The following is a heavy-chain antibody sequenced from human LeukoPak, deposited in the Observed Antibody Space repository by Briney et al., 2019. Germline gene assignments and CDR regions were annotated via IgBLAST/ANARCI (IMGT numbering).Heavy chain of an antibody. CDR3: AKTFLTAYDTYFYYYGLDV. V-gene: IGHV1-69*13. CDR2: INPVFGTA. Sequence: ASVKVSCKASGDTFSSYVISWVRQAPGQGLEWMGGINPVFGTAHYAQKFQDRVTITADESTSTAYMELSSLRSEDTAVYYCAKTFLTAYDTYFYYYGLDVWGQGTPVTVSS. J-gene: IGHJ6*02. D-gene: IGHD3-9*01. CDR1: GDTFSSYV.